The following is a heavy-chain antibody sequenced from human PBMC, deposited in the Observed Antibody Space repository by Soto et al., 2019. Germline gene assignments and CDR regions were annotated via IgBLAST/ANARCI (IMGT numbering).Heavy chain of an antibody. Sequence: WGSLRLSCTASGFTLQNYAMAWVRQAPGKGLEWVSTLIGGHYGTAYSYSVKGRFTVSRDNSKNCLYLQMNSLGVEDTAMYFCAKGKSTGDIDWFDHWGQGSLVTVSS. V-gene: IGHV3-23*01. D-gene: IGHD3-10*01. CDR3: AKGKSTGDIDWFDH. CDR2: LIGGHYGT. CDR1: GFTLQNYA. J-gene: IGHJ5*02.